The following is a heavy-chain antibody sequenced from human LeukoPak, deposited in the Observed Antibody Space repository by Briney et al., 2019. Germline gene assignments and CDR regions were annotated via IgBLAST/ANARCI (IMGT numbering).Heavy chain of an antibody. CDR1: GGSISSYY. J-gene: IGHJ4*02. D-gene: IGHD6-13*01. Sequence: SETLSHTCTVSGGSISSYYWSWIRQPPGKGLEWIGYIYYSGSTNYNPSLKSRVTISVETSKNEFSLKLRSVTAADTAVYYCARVTGYRIEDYFDYWGQGTLVTVSS. CDR2: IYYSGST. V-gene: IGHV4-59*01. CDR3: ARVTGYRIEDYFDY.